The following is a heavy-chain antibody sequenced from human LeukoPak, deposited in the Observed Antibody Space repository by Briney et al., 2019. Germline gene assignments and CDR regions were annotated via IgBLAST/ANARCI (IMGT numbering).Heavy chain of an antibody. Sequence: GGSLRLSCAASGFSFSTYAMNWVRQPPGKGLEWLSVISGSGGATYYADSVKGRFTISRDNSKNTLYLQMNSLTAEDTAIYYCAKDSCASTSCYWDYWGQGTLVTVSS. D-gene: IGHD2-2*01. J-gene: IGHJ4*02. V-gene: IGHV3-23*01. CDR2: ISGSGGAT. CDR3: AKDSCASTSCYWDY. CDR1: GFSFSTYA.